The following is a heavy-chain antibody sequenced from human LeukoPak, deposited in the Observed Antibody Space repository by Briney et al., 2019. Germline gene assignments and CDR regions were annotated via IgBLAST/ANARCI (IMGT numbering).Heavy chain of an antibody. Sequence: SGTLSLTCAVSGGSISSTNWWSWVRQPPGKGLEWIGEIYHSGSTNYNPSLKSRVTISVDKSKNQFSLKLSSVTAADTAVYYCARSGRCSSTSCQSGFDYWGQGTLVTVSS. V-gene: IGHV4-4*02. CDR1: GGSISSTNW. D-gene: IGHD2-2*01. J-gene: IGHJ4*02. CDR2: IYHSGST. CDR3: ARSGRCSSTSCQSGFDY.